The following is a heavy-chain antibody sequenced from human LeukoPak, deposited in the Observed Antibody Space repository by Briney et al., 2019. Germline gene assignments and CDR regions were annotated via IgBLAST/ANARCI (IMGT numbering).Heavy chain of an antibody. CDR2: IWYHGNHK. D-gene: IGHD4-23*01. J-gene: IGHJ4*02. V-gene: IGHV3-33*06. CDR3: AKAAYSGYYFDH. CDR1: ASTSSSYG. Sequence: GVSVTLSCASSASTSSSYGMHCVSQAHGNGLEWEAVIWYHGNHKYYADSVKGRFPIPRDYSKNTVYLQMNSLRAQHTAVYFCAKAAYSGYYFDHWGQGTLLTVSS.